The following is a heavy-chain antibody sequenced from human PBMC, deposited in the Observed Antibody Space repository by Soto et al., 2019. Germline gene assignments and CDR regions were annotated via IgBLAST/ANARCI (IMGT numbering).Heavy chain of an antibody. D-gene: IGHD1-1*01. Sequence: QVHLVQSGAEVKKPGASVKVSCKGSGYTFTTYGITWVRQAPGQGLEWMGWISAHHGNTNYAQKLQGRVTVTRATSTSTAYMELSSLRSEDTAVYYCARGRYGDYWGQGAVVTVSS. CDR1: GYTFTTYG. CDR2: ISAHHGNT. CDR3: ARGRYGDY. J-gene: IGHJ4*02. V-gene: IGHV1-18*01.